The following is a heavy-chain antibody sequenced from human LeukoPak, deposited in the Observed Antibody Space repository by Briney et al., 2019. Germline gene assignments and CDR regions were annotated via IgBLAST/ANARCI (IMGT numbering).Heavy chain of an antibody. D-gene: IGHD2-21*02. CDR1: GFTFGHYG. CDR2: IRGNAGQT. CDR3: AKSLPYAGYWRGDCPYYFEY. J-gene: IGHJ4*02. Sequence: GGSLRLSCAASGFTFGHYGMAWARQAPGKGLEWVSAIRGNAGQTFYADSVRGRFTISRDNSKNTLYLEMNSLRAEDSAVYYCAKSLPYAGYWRGDCPYYFEYWGRGAQVNVSS. V-gene: IGHV3-23*01.